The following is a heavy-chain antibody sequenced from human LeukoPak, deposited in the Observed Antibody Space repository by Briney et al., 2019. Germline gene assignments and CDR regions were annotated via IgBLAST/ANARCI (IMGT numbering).Heavy chain of an antibody. D-gene: IGHD1-26*01. CDR3: ARSPDSGSYSYYFDY. V-gene: IGHV4-39*07. J-gene: IGHJ4*02. CDR1: GGSISSSSYY. CDR2: IYYSGST. Sequence: SETLSLTCTVSGGSISSSSYYWGWIRQPPGKGLEWIGSIYYSGSTYYNPSLKSRVTISVDTSKNQFSLKLNSVTAADTAVYYCARSPDSGSYSYYFDYWGQGTLVTVSS.